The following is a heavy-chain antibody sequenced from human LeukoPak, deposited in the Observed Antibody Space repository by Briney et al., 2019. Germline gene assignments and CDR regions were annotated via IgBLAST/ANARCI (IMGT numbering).Heavy chain of an antibody. CDR1: GYTFTGYY. J-gene: IGHJ3*02. V-gene: IGHV1-2*06. CDR2: INPNSGGT. CDR3: ARALRFLEWIHDAFDI. D-gene: IGHD3-3*01. Sequence: ASVKVSCKASGYTFTGYYMHWVRQAPGQGLEWMGRINPNSGGTNYAQKFQGRVTMTRDTSISTAYMELSRLRSGDTAVYYCARALRFLEWIHDAFDIWGQGTMVTVSS.